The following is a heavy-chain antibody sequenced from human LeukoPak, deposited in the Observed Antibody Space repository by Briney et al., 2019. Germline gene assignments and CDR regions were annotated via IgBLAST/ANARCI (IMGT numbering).Heavy chain of an antibody. CDR3: AKDIGGPVVTATFDY. Sequence: PGGSLRLSCVASGFTFSSDWMIWVRQSPGKGLEWVSGISWNSGSIGYADSVKGRFTISRDNAKNSLYLQMNSLRAEDTALYYCAKDIGGPVVTATFDYWGQGTLVTVSS. J-gene: IGHJ4*02. CDR2: ISWNSGSI. CDR1: GFTFSSDW. D-gene: IGHD2-21*02. V-gene: IGHV3-9*01.